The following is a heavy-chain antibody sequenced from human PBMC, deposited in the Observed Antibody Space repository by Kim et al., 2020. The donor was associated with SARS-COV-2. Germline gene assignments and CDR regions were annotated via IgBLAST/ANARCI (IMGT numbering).Heavy chain of an antibody. V-gene: IGHV4-39*07. Sequence: NPSLKSRVTISVDTSKNQFSLKLSSVTAADTAVYYCARDSKYSSSWYGYYWGQGTLVTVSS. J-gene: IGHJ4*02. CDR3: ARDSKYSSSWYGYY. D-gene: IGHD6-13*01.